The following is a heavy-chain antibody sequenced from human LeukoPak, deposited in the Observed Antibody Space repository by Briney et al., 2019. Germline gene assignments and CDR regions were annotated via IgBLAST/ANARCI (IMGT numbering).Heavy chain of an antibody. D-gene: IGHD2-21*01. J-gene: IGHJ4*02. Sequence: GGSLRLSCAASGFSLSSYGMQWVRQAPGKGLEWVAVLWSNGVNQYYAGSVKGRFTFSRDNSKNMLYLQMNSLRVEDTAVYYCGRAYYSGDSYYLRYWGQGTLVTVSS. CDR2: LWSNGVNQ. CDR1: GFSLSSYG. V-gene: IGHV3-33*01. CDR3: GRAYYSGDSYYLRY.